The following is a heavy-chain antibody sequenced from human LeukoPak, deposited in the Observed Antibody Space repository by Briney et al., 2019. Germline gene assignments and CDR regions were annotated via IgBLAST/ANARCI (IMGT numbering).Heavy chain of an antibody. CDR2: VSWDSASI. J-gene: IGHJ4*02. V-gene: IGHV3-9*01. CDR1: GFTFNEYA. D-gene: IGHD3-10*01. Sequence: GGSLRLPCAASGFTFNEYAMHWVRQAPGKGPEWVSGVSWDSASIVYADSVKGRFAISRDNSKNSLCLQMSGLRAEDTAFYYCVKGYYFGSGSPWYFDYWGQGTLVTVSS. CDR3: VKGYYFGSGSPWYFDY.